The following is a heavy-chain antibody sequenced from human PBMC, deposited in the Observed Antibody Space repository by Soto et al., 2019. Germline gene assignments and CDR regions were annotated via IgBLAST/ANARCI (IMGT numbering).Heavy chain of an antibody. CDR3: AKGQLARTYELDY. V-gene: IGHV3-23*01. Sequence: VGSLRLSCAASGFTFSSYAMSWVRQAPGKGLEWVSAISGSGGSTYYADSVKGRFTISRDNSKNTLYLQMNSLRAEDTAVYYCAKGQLARTYELDYWGQGTLVTVSS. J-gene: IGHJ4*02. CDR2: ISGSGGST. CDR1: GFTFSSYA. D-gene: IGHD6-13*01.